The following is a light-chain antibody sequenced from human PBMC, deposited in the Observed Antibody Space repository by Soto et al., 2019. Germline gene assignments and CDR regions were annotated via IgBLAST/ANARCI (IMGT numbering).Light chain of an antibody. J-gene: IGKJ2*01. CDR1: QSVSSN. V-gene: IGKV3-15*01. CDR2: GAS. CDR3: QQYNNWPPYT. Sequence: EIVMTQSPATLSVSPGERATLSCRASQSVSSNLAWYQQTPGQAPRLLIYGASTRATGIPARFSGSGSGTEFTLTISSLQSEDFAVYYCQQYNNWPPYTFGQGTQLEIK.